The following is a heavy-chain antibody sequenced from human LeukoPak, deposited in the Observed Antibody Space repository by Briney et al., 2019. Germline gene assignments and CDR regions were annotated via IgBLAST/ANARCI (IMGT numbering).Heavy chain of an antibody. Sequence: HGGSLSLSCAAPGSTFSSYARSWVRQAPGKGLEWVSAISGVGGRTFTAAPVKGGFTISRDKSKNTLYLQMKSLRAGDTAVDFCAKEVGVTEGDIRGDFDYWGQGTLVTVSS. CDR2: ISGVGGRT. V-gene: IGHV3-23*01. J-gene: IGHJ4*02. CDR1: GSTFSSYA. CDR3: AKEVGVTEGDIRGDFDY. D-gene: IGHD2-21*02.